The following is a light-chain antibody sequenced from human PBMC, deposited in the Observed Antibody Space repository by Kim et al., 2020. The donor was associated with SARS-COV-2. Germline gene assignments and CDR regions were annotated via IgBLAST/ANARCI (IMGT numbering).Light chain of an antibody. V-gene: IGKV1-8*01. J-gene: IGKJ1*01. CDR1: QGISSY. CDR3: QQYYSYPQT. Sequence: IRITQSPSSLSASTGDRVTITCRASQGISSYLAWYQQKPGKAPKLLIYAASTLQSGVPSRFSGSGSGTDFTLTISCLQSEDFATYYCQQYYSYPQTFGQGTKVDIK. CDR2: AAS.